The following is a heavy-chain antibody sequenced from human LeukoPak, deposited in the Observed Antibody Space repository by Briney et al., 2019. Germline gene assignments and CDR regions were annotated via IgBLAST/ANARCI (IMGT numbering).Heavy chain of an antibody. CDR3: ARDDCPSTTCSAGP. V-gene: IGHV1-2*02. CDR1: GYAFTGYF. D-gene: IGHD2-2*01. J-gene: IGHJ5*02. Sequence: ASVKVSCKASGYAFTGYFIHWVRQAPGQGLEWMGWINPNSGGTVYAQKFQGRVTMTRDTSISTAYMELSRLRSDDTAVYYCARDDCPSTTCSAGPWGQETLVTVSS. CDR2: INPNSGGT.